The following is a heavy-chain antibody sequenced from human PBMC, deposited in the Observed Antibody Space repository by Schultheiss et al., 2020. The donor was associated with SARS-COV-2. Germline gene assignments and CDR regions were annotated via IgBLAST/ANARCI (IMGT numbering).Heavy chain of an antibody. D-gene: IGHD1-1*01. J-gene: IGHJ6*02. CDR3: AKDLLEVGPTNYFYGMDV. CDR1: VFTFSPYE. CDR2: IGGSGGRT. V-gene: IGHV3-23*01. Sequence: GGSLRLSCAASVFTFSPYEMNWVRQAPGKGLEWISAIGGSGGRTFYADSVRGRLTISRDNSKNMLYLQMNNLRADDTAVYYCAKDLLEVGPTNYFYGMDVWGQGTAVTVSS.